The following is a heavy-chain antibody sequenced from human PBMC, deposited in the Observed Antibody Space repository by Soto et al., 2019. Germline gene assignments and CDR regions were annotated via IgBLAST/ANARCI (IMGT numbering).Heavy chain of an antibody. CDR3: ARDADTTMGYAMDV. D-gene: IGHD5-18*01. CDR1: GFTFSSHG. J-gene: IGHJ6*02. V-gene: IGHV3-33*01. Sequence: QVQLVESGGGVVQPGRSLRLSCAASGFTFSSHGMRWVRQAPGKELEWVAVIWYDGSNKDYADAVKGRFTTSRDNSKNTLYLQMDSLRAEDTAVYYCARDADTTMGYAMDVWGQGTTVTVSS. CDR2: IWYDGSNK.